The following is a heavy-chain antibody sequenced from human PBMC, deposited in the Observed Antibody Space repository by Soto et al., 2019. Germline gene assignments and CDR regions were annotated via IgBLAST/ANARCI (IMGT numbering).Heavy chain of an antibody. Sequence: EVQLLESGGDLVQPGGSLRLSCAASGFTFSKFVMRWVRQTPGKGLEWVSTITETGGDTYYTDSVKGRFTISRDNSKNTLYLQMSSLRAEDTALYYCTKASPDRHHMDVWGQGTTVTVPS. CDR3: TKASPDRHHMDV. V-gene: IGHV3-23*01. CDR2: ITETGGDT. J-gene: IGHJ6*02. CDR1: GFTFSKFV.